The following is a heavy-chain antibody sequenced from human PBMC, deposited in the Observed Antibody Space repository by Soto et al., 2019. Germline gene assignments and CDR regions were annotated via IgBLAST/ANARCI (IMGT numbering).Heavy chain of an antibody. CDR2: ISTWSSYS. J-gene: IGHJ4*02. D-gene: IGHD4-17*01. Sequence: EVQLVESGGGLVKPGGSLRLSCTASGFTFSSYNMNWVRQAPGKGLEWVSYISTWSSYSFYADSVKGRFTISRDNSENSLYLQLDSLRDEDTAVYYCARASHDYGALDYWAREPWSPSPQ. CDR3: ARASHDYGALDY. CDR1: GFTFSSYN. V-gene: IGHV3-21*02.